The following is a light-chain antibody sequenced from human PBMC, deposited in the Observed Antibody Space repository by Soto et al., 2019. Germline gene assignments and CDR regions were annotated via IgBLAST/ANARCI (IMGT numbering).Light chain of an antibody. V-gene: IGLV2-11*01. J-gene: IGLJ1*01. CDR1: SSDVGGYNY. CDR3: CSYTSTTTRV. Sequence: QSALTQPRSVSGSPGQSVTISCTGTSSDVGGYNYVSWYQQHPGKAPKLMIYDVTKRPSGVPDRFSGSKSGNRASLTISGLQADDEADYYCCSYTSTTTRVFGTGTKLTVL. CDR2: DVT.